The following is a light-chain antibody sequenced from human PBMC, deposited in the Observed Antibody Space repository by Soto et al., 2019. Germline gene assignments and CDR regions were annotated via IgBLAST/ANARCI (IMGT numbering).Light chain of an antibody. Sequence: EVVLTQSPATLSLSPGERATLSCRASQSVKNFLAWYQQKPGQAPRLLIFDASNRATAIPARFSGSGSGTDFTLTISALDPEDLGDYYCQQRNNWPFTFGPGTKVDIK. J-gene: IGKJ3*01. CDR2: DAS. V-gene: IGKV3-11*01. CDR3: QQRNNWPFT. CDR1: QSVKNF.